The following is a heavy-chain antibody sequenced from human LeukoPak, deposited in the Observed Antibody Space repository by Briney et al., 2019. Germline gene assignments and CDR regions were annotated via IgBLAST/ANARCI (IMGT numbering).Heavy chain of an antibody. J-gene: IGHJ4*02. CDR1: GFTFDDYA. V-gene: IGHV3-9*01. D-gene: IGHD1-26*01. CDR3: ARDQRGSYYGFFDY. Sequence: GRSLRLSCAASGFTFDDYAMHWVRQAPGKGLEWVSGISWNSGSIGYADSVKGRFTISRDNAKNSLYLQMNSLRAEDTAVYYCARDQRGSYYGFFDYWGQGTLVTVSS. CDR2: ISWNSGSI.